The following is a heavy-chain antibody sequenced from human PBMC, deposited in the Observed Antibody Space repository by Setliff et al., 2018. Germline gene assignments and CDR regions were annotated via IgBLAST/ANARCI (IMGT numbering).Heavy chain of an antibody. D-gene: IGHD1-26*01. Sequence: SETLSLTCTVSGGPISSYYWSWIRQPAGKGLEWIGRIYTSGSTNYNPSLKSRVTMSVDTSKNQFSLKLSSVTAADTAVYYCARKGISALSGAFDMWGQGTMVTVSS. V-gene: IGHV4-4*07. J-gene: IGHJ3*02. CDR3: ARKGISALSGAFDM. CDR1: GGPISSYY. CDR2: IYTSGST.